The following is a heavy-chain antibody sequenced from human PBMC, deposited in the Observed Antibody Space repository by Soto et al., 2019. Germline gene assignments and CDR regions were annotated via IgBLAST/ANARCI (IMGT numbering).Heavy chain of an antibody. Sequence: QVQVVESGGGVDQRGRSLRLSCAASGFTFRTYAMHWVRQAPGKGLEWVAVISHDGSNTDYGDSVKGRFTISRDNSKSTLSLQMNSLRPEDTGVYYCAKDAGSTEYFFASWGQGTLVSVSS. V-gene: IGHV3-30*18. CDR2: ISHDGSNT. CDR1: GFTFRTYA. J-gene: IGHJ4*02. CDR3: AKDAGSTEYFFAS.